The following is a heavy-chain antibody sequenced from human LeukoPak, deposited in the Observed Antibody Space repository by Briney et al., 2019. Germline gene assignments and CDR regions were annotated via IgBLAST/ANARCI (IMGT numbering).Heavy chain of an antibody. D-gene: IGHD5-18*01. J-gene: IGHJ4*02. V-gene: IGHV4-31*03. Sequence: PSDTLSLTCTVSGRSISSGGDYWSWLRQHPGKGLEWIGYIYYSGSTYYNPSLKSRVTISVDTSKNQFSLKLSSVTAADTAVYYCARGPMQLWSAALDKWGQGTLVTVSS. CDR1: GRSISSGGDY. CDR3: ARGPMQLWSAALDK. CDR2: IYYSGST.